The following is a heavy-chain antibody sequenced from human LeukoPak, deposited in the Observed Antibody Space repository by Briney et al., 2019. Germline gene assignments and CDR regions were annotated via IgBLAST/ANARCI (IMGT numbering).Heavy chain of an antibody. CDR3: ARDREMATPFDY. V-gene: IGHV3-21*01. Sequence: GGSLRLSCAASGFTFSSYSMIWVRQAPGKGLEWVSSISSGSSYIYYADSVKGRFTISRDNAKNSLYLQMNSLRAEDTAVYYCARDREMATPFDYWGQGTLVTVSS. J-gene: IGHJ4*02. D-gene: IGHD5-24*01. CDR1: GFTFSSYS. CDR2: ISSGSSYI.